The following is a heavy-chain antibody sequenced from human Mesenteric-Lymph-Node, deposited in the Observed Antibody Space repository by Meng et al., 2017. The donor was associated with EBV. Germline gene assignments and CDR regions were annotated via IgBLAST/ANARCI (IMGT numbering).Heavy chain of an antibody. CDR3: ARVRCSSTSCLGWFDP. J-gene: IGHJ5*02. V-gene: IGHV4-31*11. CDR1: GGSITSDGYY. Sequence: QVQLQGSGPRLVKPSQTLSLTCAVSGGSITSDGYYWSWLRQPPGKGLEWIGYIYYGGSAYYNPSLKGRVTISVDTSKNQFSLKLSSVTAADTAVYYCARVRCSSTSCLGWFDPWGQGTLVTVSS. D-gene: IGHD2-2*01. CDR2: IYYGGSA.